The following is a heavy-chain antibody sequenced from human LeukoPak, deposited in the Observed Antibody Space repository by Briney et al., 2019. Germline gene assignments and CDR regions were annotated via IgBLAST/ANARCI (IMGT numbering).Heavy chain of an antibody. Sequence: GGSLRLSCEASGFTFSDHYMDWVRQVPGKGLEWFGRTRNKANSYTTEYAASVKGRFTISRDDSKNSLYLQMNSLKTEDTAVYYCVRGSDSSGYFPFDYWGQGTLVTVSS. CDR3: VRGSDSSGYFPFDY. V-gene: IGHV3-72*01. J-gene: IGHJ4*02. CDR1: GFTFSDHY. D-gene: IGHD3-22*01. CDR2: TRNKANSYTT.